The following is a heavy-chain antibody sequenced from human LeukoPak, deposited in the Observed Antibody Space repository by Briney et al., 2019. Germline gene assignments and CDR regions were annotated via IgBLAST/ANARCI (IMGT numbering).Heavy chain of an antibody. CDR2: INHSGST. CDR1: GWSFSGYY. Sequence: SETLSLTCAVYGWSFSGYYWRWIRQPPGKGLEWIGEINHSGSTNYNRSLKSRVTISVDTSKNQFSLKLSSVTAADTAVYYCAGIVVVPAAIRDGMDVWGQGTTVTVSS. CDR3: AGIVVVPAAIRDGMDV. D-gene: IGHD2-2*02. J-gene: IGHJ6*02. V-gene: IGHV4-34*01.